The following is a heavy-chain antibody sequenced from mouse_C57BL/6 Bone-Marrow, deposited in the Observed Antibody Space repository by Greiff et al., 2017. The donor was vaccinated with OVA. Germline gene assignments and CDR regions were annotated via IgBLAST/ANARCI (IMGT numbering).Heavy chain of an antibody. CDR3: ARGGNPWYFDV. D-gene: IGHD6-1*01. CDR1: EYEFPSHD. Sequence: DVKLQESGGGLVQPGESLKLSCESNEYEFPSHDMSWVRKTPEKRLELVAAINSDGGSTYYPDTMERRFIISRDNTKKTLYLQMSSLRSEDTALYYCARGGNPWYFDVWGTGTTVTVSS. V-gene: IGHV5-2*01. CDR2: INSDGGST. J-gene: IGHJ1*03.